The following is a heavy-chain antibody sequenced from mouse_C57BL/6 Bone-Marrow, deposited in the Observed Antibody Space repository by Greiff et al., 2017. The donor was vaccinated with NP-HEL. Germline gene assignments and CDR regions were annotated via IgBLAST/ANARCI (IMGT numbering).Heavy chain of an antibody. D-gene: IGHD2-2*01. CDR1: GYTFTDYE. CDR2: IDPETGGT. J-gene: IGHJ3*01. CDR3: TKGYRFAY. Sequence: QVQLQQSGAELVRPGASVTLSCKASGYTFTDYEMHWVKQTPVHGLEWIGAIDPETGGTAYNQKFKGKAILTADKSSSTAYIELRSLTSEDSAVYYCTKGYRFAYWGQGTLVTVSA. V-gene: IGHV1-15*01.